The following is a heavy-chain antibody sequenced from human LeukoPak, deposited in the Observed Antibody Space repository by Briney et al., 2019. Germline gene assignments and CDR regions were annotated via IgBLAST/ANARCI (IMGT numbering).Heavy chain of an antibody. CDR2: ISYDGSNK. V-gene: IGHV3-30*18. Sequence: PGRSLRLSCAASGFTFSSYGMHWVRQAPGKGLEWVAVISYDGSNKYYADSVKGRFTISRDNSKNTLYLQMNSLRAEDTAVYYCAKDLSRGWSLDYLGQGTLVTVSS. J-gene: IGHJ4*02. D-gene: IGHD2-15*01. CDR1: GFTFSSYG. CDR3: AKDLSRGWSLDY.